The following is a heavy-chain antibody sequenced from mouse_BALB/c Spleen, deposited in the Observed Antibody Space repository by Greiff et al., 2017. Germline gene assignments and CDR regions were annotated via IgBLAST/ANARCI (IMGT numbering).Heavy chain of an antibody. CDR1: GFTFSSYA. V-gene: IGHV5-6-5*01. D-gene: IGHD2-3*01. J-gene: IGHJ3*01. Sequence: EVKLVESGGGLVKPGGSLKLSCAASGFTFSSYAMSWVRQTPEKRLEWVASISSGGSTYYPDSVKGRFTISRDNARNILYLQMSSLRSEDTAMYYCARGGMESFAYWGQGTLVTVSA. CDR2: ISSGGST. CDR3: ARGGMESFAY.